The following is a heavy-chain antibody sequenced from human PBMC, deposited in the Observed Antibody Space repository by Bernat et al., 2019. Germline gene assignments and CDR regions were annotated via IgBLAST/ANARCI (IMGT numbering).Heavy chain of an antibody. D-gene: IGHD1-7*01. CDR3: ARQGLEREDQNYDDYYYYMDV. J-gene: IGHJ6*03. V-gene: IGHV4-39*01. CDR1: GGSISSSSYY. Sequence: QLQLQESGPGLVKPSETLSLTCTVPGGSISSSSYYWGWIRQPPGKGLAWIGSIYYSGSTYYNPSLKSRVTISVDTSKNQFSLKLSSVTAADTAVYYCARQGLEREDQNYDDYYYYMDVWGKGTTVTVSS. CDR2: IYYSGST.